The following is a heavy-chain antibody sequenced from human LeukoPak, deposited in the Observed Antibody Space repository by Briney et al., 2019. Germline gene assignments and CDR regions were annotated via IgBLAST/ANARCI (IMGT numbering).Heavy chain of an antibody. V-gene: IGHV4-59*08. D-gene: IGHD5-24*01. Sequence: SETLSFTCTGSGGPISSYYWSWIRQPPGKGLEWIGYIYYSGSTNYNPSLKSRVTISVDTSKNQFSLKLSSVTAADTAVYYCARHAEMATIRYFDYWGQGTLVTVSS. CDR3: ARHAEMATIRYFDY. J-gene: IGHJ4*02. CDR1: GGPISSYY. CDR2: IYYSGST.